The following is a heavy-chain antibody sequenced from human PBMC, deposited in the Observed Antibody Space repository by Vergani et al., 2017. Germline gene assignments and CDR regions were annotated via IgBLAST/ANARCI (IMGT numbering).Heavy chain of an antibody. J-gene: IGHJ4*02. Sequence: VQLVQSGAEVKKPGASVKVSCKASGYTFTSNGISGVRQAPGQGLEGMGWISAYNGKPNYAPKLQGRVTMTTSTSTSTAYMELRSLRSDDTAVDYCARVFGRELPVESTCYFDYWGQGTLVTGSS. V-gene: IGHV1-18*01. CDR1: GYTFTSNG. CDR3: ARVFGRELPVESTCYFDY. D-gene: IGHD1-26*01. CDR2: ISAYNGKP.